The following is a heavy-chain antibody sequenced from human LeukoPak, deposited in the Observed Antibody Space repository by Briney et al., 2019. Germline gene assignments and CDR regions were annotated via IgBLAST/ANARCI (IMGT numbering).Heavy chain of an antibody. V-gene: IGHV3-53*01. CDR3: ARDYGACHLDY. CDR1: GFTVSSNY. J-gene: IGHJ4*02. D-gene: IGHD4/OR15-4a*01. CDR2: IYSGGST. Sequence: PGGSLRLSCAASGFTVSSNYMSWVRQAPGKGLEWVSVIYSGGSTYYADSVKGRFTISRDNSKNTLYLQMKSLRAEDTSVYYCARDYGACHLDYWGQGTLVTVSS.